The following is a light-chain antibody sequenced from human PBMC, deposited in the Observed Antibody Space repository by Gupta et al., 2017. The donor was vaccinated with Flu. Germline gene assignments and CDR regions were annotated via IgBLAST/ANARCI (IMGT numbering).Light chain of an antibody. V-gene: IGKV1-5*03. CDR3: QEYNSYWA. CDR1: QSIRSW. CDR2: KAS. Sequence: GDRVTITCRASQSIRSWLSWYQQKPGKAPKLLIYKASTLESGVPSRFSGSGFGTEFTLTISRLQPDDFATYYCQEYNSYWAFGQGTKVEIK. J-gene: IGKJ1*01.